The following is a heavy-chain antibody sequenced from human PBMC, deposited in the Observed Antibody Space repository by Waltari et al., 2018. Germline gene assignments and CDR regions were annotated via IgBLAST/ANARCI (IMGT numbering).Heavy chain of an antibody. CDR1: GYTFTNHD. CDR2: MNPTSGNT. Sequence: QVQLVQSGAEVRKPGASVKVSCKASGYTFTNHDINWVRQATGQGLEWMGWMNPTSGNTGYAQKFQDRVTMTRDTSISTAYMELSSLRSDDTAVYYCARGQPEHDGTWGQGTLVTVSS. J-gene: IGHJ5*02. V-gene: IGHV1-8*02. CDR3: ARGQPEHDGT. D-gene: IGHD1-1*01.